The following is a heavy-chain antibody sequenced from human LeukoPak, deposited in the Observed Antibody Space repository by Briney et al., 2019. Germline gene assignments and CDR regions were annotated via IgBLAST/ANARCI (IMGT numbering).Heavy chain of an antibody. J-gene: IGHJ6*03. CDR3: ARCPKDDEVVPAAGYYYYYMDV. CDR1: GGSISSYY. CDR2: IYYSGST. V-gene: IGHV4-59*01. D-gene: IGHD2-2*01. Sequence: SESLSLTCTVSGGSISSYYWSWIQQPPGKGLEWIGYIYYSGSTNYNPSLKSRVTISVDTSKNQFSLKLSSVTAADTAVYYCARCPKDDEVVPAAGYYYYYMDVWGKGTTVTVSS.